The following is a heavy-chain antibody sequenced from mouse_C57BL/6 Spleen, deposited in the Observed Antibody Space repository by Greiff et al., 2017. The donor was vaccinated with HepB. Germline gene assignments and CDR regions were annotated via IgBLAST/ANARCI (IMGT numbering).Heavy chain of an antibody. CDR3: AGYDYDVDAMDY. CDR2: IWRGGST. V-gene: IGHV2-5*01. Sequence: VQLVESGPGLVQPSQSLSITCTVSGFSLTSYGVHWVRQSPGKGLEWLGVIWRGGSTDYNAAFMSRLSITKDNSKSQVFFKMNSLQADDTAIYYCAGYDYDVDAMDYWGQGTSVTVSS. CDR1: GFSLTSYG. D-gene: IGHD2-4*01. J-gene: IGHJ4*01.